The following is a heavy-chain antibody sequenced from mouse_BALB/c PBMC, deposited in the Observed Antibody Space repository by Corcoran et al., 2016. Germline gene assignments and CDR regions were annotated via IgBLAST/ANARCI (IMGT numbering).Heavy chain of an antibody. CDR1: GYTFTDYS. CDR2: INTETGEP. CDR3: ARGFATVVAKAY. V-gene: IGHV9-2-1*01. Sequence: QIQLVQSGPELKKPGETVKISCKASGYTFTDYSMHWVKQAPGKGLKWMGWINTETGEPTYADDFKGRFAFSLETSASTAYLQINNLKNEDTATYFCARGFATVVAKAYWGQGTLVTVSA. D-gene: IGHD1-1*01. J-gene: IGHJ3*01.